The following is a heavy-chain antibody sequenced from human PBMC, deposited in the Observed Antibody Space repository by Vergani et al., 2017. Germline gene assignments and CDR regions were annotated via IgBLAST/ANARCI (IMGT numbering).Heavy chain of an antibody. Sequence: QVQLEESGGGVVQPGRSLRLSCAGSGFTLSSHAMHWVRQAPGKGLEWVAFIWYDGCKEYYADSVKGRFTISRDNSKNTLYLQMNNLRAADTAVYYCARSGYCAHGVCYMTYYYYMDVWGKGTAVTVSS. CDR3: ARSGYCAHGVCYMTYYYYMDV. CDR2: IWYDGCKE. V-gene: IGHV3-33*01. D-gene: IGHD2-8*01. CDR1: GFTLSSHA. J-gene: IGHJ6*03.